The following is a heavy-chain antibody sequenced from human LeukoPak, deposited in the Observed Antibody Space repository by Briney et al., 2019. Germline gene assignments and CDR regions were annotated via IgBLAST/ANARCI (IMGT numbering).Heavy chain of an antibody. V-gene: IGHV4-39*07. CDR3: ARDLVIAAAGGPFDY. CDR2: IYYSGST. J-gene: IGHJ4*02. Sequence: SETLSLTCTVSGGTISSSSYYWGWIRQPPGKGLEWIGSIYYSGSTYYNPSLKSRDTISVDTSKNQFSLKLSSVTAADTAVYYCARDLVIAAAGGPFDYWGQGTLVTVSS. D-gene: IGHD6-13*01. CDR1: GGTISSSSYY.